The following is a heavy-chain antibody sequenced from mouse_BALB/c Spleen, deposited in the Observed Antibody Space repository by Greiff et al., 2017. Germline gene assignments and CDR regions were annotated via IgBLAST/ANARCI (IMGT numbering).Heavy chain of an antibody. V-gene: IGHV14-3*02. CDR1: GFNIKDTY. CDR3: ARDYYGSVRGDY. D-gene: IGHD1-1*01. CDR2: IDPANGNT. Sequence: VQLQQSGAELVKPGASVKLSCTASGFNIKDTYMHWVKQRPEQGLEWIGRIDPANGNTKYDPKFQGKATITADTSSNTAYLQLSSLTSEDTAVYYCARDYYGSVRGDYWGQGTSVTVSS. J-gene: IGHJ4*01.